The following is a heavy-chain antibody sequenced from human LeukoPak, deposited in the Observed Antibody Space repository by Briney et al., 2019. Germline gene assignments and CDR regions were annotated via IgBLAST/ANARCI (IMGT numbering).Heavy chain of an antibody. J-gene: IGHJ4*02. CDR1: GFTFDDYA. CDR3: AKGTDNWNSPLDY. V-gene: IGHV3-9*01. D-gene: IGHD1-7*01. CDR2: ISWNSGSI. Sequence: AGGSLRLSCAASGFTFDDYAMHWVRQAPGKGLEWVSGISWNSGSIGYAGSVKGRFTISRDNAKNSLYLQMNSLRAEDTALYYCAKGTDNWNSPLDYWGQGTLVTVSS.